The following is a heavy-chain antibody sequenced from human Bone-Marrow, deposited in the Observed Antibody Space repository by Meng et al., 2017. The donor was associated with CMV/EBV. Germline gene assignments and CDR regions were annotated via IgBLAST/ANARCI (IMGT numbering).Heavy chain of an antibody. CDR3: ARGGPEDWFDP. J-gene: IGHJ5*02. CDR2: MNPNSGNT. V-gene: IGHV1-8*03. Sequence: ASVKVSCKASGGTFSSYTISWVRQATGQGLEWMGWMNPNSGNTGYAQKFQGRVTITRNTSISTAYMELSSLRSEDTAVCYCARGGPEDWFDPWGQGTLVTVSS. CDR1: GGTFSSYT.